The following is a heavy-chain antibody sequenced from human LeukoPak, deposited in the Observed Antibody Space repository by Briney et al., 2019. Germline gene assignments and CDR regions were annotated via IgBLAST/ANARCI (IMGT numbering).Heavy chain of an antibody. J-gene: IGHJ6*03. CDR1: GFTFSSYA. Sequence: PGGSLRLFCAASGFTFSSYAMSWVRQAPGKGLEWVSAISGSGGSTYYADSVKGRFTISRDNSKNTLYLQMNSLRAEDTAVYYCAKLEGSTSLYYYYMDVWGKGTTVTVSS. D-gene: IGHD2-2*01. V-gene: IGHV3-23*01. CDR3: AKLEGSTSLYYYYMDV. CDR2: ISGSGGST.